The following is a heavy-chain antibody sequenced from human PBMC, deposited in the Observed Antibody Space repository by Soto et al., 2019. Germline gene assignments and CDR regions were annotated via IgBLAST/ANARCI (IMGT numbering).Heavy chain of an antibody. V-gene: IGHV3-7*04. CDR3: ARAVYSSGWAPDY. Sequence: EVQLVESGGGLVQPGGSLRLSCAASGFTFSSYWMSWVRQAPGKGLEWVANIKQDGGEKYYVGSVKGRITISRDNAKNSLYLQMNSLRGEDTAVYYCARAVYSSGWAPDYWGQGTLVTVSS. J-gene: IGHJ4*02. CDR2: IKQDGGEK. D-gene: IGHD6-19*01. CDR1: GFTFSSYW.